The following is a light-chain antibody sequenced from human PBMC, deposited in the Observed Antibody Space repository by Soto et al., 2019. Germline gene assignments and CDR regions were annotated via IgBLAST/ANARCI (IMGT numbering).Light chain of an antibody. J-gene: IGKJ1*01. CDR2: GAS. V-gene: IGKV3-15*01. CDR3: QQYNNWWT. CDR1: QSVGSN. Sequence: EIVMTQSPATLSVSPGERVTLSCRASQSVGSNLAWYQQHPGRAPRLLIYGASTRAIYTPSRFSGSGSQTEFTLTISSLQSEDFAVYYCQQYNNWWTFGQGTKVDIK.